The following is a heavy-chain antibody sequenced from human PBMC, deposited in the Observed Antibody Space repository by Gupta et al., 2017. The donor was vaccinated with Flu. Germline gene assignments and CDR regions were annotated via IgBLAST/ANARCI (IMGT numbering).Heavy chain of an antibody. CDR3: VRQAFGLEDF. Sequence: EVQLVESGGGLVQPGGSLRLSCAASGFTFSSYWMHWVRQAPGKGLVWVSRMHSDETTRGYADSVKGRFTISRDNAKNTLYLQMNSLRADDTAVYHCVRQAFGLEDFWGQGILVTVSS. CDR2: MHSDETTR. D-gene: IGHD3-3*01. CDR1: GFTFSSYW. V-gene: IGHV3-74*01. J-gene: IGHJ4*02.